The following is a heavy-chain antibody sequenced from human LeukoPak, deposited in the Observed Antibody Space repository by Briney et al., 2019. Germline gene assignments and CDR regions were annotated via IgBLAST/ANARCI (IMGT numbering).Heavy chain of an antibody. Sequence: SETLSLTCTVSGGSISSYYWSWIRQPPGKGLEWIGSIYYSGSTYYNPSLKSRVTISVDTSKNQFSLKLSSVTAADTAVYYCARHRSLRQLVEDYWGQGTLVTVSS. CDR2: IYYSGST. J-gene: IGHJ4*02. D-gene: IGHD6-13*01. CDR1: GGSISSYY. V-gene: IGHV4-59*05. CDR3: ARHRSLRQLVEDY.